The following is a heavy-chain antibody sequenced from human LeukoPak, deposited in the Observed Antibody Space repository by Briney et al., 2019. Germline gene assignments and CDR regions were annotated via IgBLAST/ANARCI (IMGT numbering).Heavy chain of an antibody. CDR3: ARLSDSDSSGYYWGFEY. Sequence: PSETLSLTCTVSGGSISSYYWSWIRQPPGKGLECIGYIYYSGSTNYNPSLKSRVTISVDTSKNQFSLKLSSVPAADTAVYYCARLSDSDSSGYYWGFEYWGQGTLVTVSS. CDR2: IYYSGST. D-gene: IGHD3-22*01. J-gene: IGHJ4*02. CDR1: GGSISSYY. V-gene: IGHV4-59*08.